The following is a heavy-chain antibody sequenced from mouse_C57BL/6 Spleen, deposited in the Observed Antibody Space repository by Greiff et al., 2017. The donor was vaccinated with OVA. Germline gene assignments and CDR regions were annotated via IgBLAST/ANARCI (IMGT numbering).Heavy chain of an antibody. CDR3: VRRGGPGGPYYYAMDY. CDR2: IRSKSNNYAT. CDR1: GFSFNTYA. V-gene: IGHV10-1*01. J-gene: IGHJ4*01. Sequence: EVKLMESGGGLVQPKGSLKLSCAASGFSFNTYAMNWVRQAPGKGLEWVARIRSKSNNYATYYADSVKDRFTISRDDSESMLYLQMNNLKTEDTAMYYCVRRGGPGGPYYYAMDYWGQGTSVTVSS. D-gene: IGHD3-1*01.